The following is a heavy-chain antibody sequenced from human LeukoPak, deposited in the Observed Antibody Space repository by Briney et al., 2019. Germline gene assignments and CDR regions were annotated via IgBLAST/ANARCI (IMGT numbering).Heavy chain of an antibody. Sequence: PSETLSLTCAVYGGSFSGYYWSWIRQPPGKGLEWIGEINHSGSTNYNPSLKSRVTISVDTSKNQFSLKLSSVTAADTAVYYCARGGKQWLVPYYFDYWGQGTLVTVSS. CDR2: INHSGST. CDR3: ARGGKQWLVPYYFDY. D-gene: IGHD6-19*01. V-gene: IGHV4-34*01. J-gene: IGHJ4*02. CDR1: GGSFSGYY.